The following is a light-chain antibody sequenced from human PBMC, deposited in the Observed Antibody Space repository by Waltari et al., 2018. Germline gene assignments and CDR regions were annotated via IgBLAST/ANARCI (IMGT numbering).Light chain of an antibody. CDR3: QQSYSTSKT. CDR1: QSISSY. Sequence: DIQMTQSPSYLSASVGDRVTITCRASQSISSYLNWYQQKPGKAPKLLIYAASSLQSGVPSRFSGSGSGTDFTLTISSLQPEDFATYYCQQSYSTSKTFGPGTKVDIK. V-gene: IGKV1-39*01. CDR2: AAS. J-gene: IGKJ3*01.